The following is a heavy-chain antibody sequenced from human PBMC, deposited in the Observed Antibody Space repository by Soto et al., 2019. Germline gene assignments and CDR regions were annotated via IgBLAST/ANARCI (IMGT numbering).Heavy chain of an antibody. CDR1: GFIFSSYG. V-gene: IGHV3-30*18. CDR2: ISYDGSNK. J-gene: IGHJ3*02. D-gene: IGHD3-10*01. CDR3: AKDPAGSTLGFFEI. Sequence: GGSLRLSCGASGFIFSSYGMHWVRQAPGKGPEWVAVISYDGSNKFYADSVKGRFTISRDDSKNTLYVQMNNLRAEDTAVYYCAKDPAGSTLGFFEIWGQGTKVTVSS.